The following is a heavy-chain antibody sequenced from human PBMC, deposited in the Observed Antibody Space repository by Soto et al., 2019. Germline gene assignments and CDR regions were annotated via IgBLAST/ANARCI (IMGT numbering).Heavy chain of an antibody. CDR2: ISPYNGDT. CDR1: GYTFTTYG. D-gene: IGHD2-15*01. J-gene: IGHJ4*02. V-gene: IGHV1-18*04. CDR3: ARTPRAQMIVLEAATRFDY. Sequence: QVQLVQSGAEVKRPGASVKLSCKASGYTFTTYGFNWVRQAPGQGLEWMGWISPYNGDTNYAQNFQGRVTLTTDTSTSTAYMELGSLTSDDTAVYYCARTPRAQMIVLEAATRFDYWGQGTLVTVSS.